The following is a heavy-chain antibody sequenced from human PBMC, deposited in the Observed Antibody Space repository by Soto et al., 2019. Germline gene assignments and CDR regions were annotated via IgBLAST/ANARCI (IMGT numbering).Heavy chain of an antibody. CDR1: GWIFTFQY. CDR2: VTLYNGAV. J-gene: IGHJ4*02. Sequence: QMQLLQSGAEVKKTRSSVKISCRTSGWIFTFQYLHWVRKAPGQGLEWLGWVTLYNGAVKYSQRFKGGISITRSNSLTPLFLELRDLRSEDTGLYYCARSATSGDQHFVDSWGQRTLVTVSS. CDR3: ARSATSGDQHFVDS. D-gene: IGHD7-27*01. V-gene: IGHV1-45*02.